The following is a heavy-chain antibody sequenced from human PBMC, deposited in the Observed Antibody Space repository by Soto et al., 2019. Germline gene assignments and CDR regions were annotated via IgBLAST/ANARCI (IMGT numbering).Heavy chain of an antibody. J-gene: IGHJ4*02. CDR3: VKDLVYHDTTGSSLDS. V-gene: IGHV3-64D*06. D-gene: IGHD3-22*01. CDR1: GFIFRMYA. CDR2: INNDGSST. Sequence: GGSLRLSCSASGFIFRMYAMHWVRQAPGKGLDYVSTINNDGSSTYYADSVRGRFTISRDNSKNTLYLQMSSLRPEDTAVYYCVKDLVYHDTTGSSLDSWGQGVLVTVSS.